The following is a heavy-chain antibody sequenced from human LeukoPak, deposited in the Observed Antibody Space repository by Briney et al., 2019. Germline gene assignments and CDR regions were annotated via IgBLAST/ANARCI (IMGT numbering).Heavy chain of an antibody. J-gene: IGHJ4*02. V-gene: IGHV3-23*01. D-gene: IGHD3-3*01. Sequence: GGSLRLSCAASGFTFSSYAMSWVRQAPGKGLEWVSAISASGGSTYYVDSVEGRFTISRDNSKNTLFLQMNSLRAEDTAVYYCAKRDYDFWSGYYTTLDYWGQGTLVTVSS. CDR3: AKRDYDFWSGYYTTLDY. CDR2: ISASGGST. CDR1: GFTFSSYA.